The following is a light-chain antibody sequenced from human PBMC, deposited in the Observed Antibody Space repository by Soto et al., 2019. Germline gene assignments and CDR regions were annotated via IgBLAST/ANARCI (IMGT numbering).Light chain of an antibody. CDR3: AAWDDSLNGYV. CDR2: YDD. Sequence: QSVLTQPPSVSGAPRQRVTISCSGRTANIRNNAVFWYQQLPGEAPKLLIYYDDLLPSGVSDRFSGSKSGTSASLAISGLQSEDEADYYCAAWDDSLNGYVFGTGTKVTVL. J-gene: IGLJ1*01. V-gene: IGLV1-36*01. CDR1: TANIRNNA.